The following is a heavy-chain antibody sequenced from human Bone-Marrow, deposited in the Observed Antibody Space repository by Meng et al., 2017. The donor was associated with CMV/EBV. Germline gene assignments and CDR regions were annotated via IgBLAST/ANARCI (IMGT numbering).Heavy chain of an antibody. CDR1: GFTFSPYS. CDR2: ISSSGSYI. CDR3: GSREGGY. Sequence: GESLKISCVASGFTFSPYSMNWVRQAPGKGLEWVSSISSSGSYIHYADSVKGRFTVSRDNAKNSLYRQMNSLRAEDTAVYYCGSREGGYWGQGTLVTVSS. V-gene: IGHV3-21*01. J-gene: IGHJ4*02. D-gene: IGHD1-26*01.